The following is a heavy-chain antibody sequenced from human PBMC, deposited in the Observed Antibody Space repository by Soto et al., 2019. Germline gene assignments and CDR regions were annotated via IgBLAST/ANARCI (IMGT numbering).Heavy chain of an antibody. Sequence: GGSLRLSCAASGFTFSSYAMSWVRQAPGKGLEWVSAISGSGGSTYYADSVKGRFTISRDNSKNTLYLQMNSLRAEDTAVYYFAKVPYYDFWSGYYSAPQIDYWGQGTLVTVSS. CDR1: GFTFSSYA. CDR3: AKVPYYDFWSGYYSAPQIDY. J-gene: IGHJ4*02. CDR2: ISGSGGST. V-gene: IGHV3-23*01. D-gene: IGHD3-3*01.